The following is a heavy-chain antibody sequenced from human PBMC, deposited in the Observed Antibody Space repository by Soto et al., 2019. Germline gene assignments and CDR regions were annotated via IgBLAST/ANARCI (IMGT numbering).Heavy chain of an antibody. Sequence: PSETLSLTCTVSGGSISSGDYYWSWIRQPPGKGLEWIGYIYYSGSTYYNPSLKSRVTISVDTSKNQFSLKLISVTAADTAVYYCARTEVPESSSWHPCDPWGQGTLVTVSS. D-gene: IGHD6-13*01. CDR2: IYYSGST. V-gene: IGHV4-30-4*01. J-gene: IGHJ5*02. CDR1: GGSISSGDYY. CDR3: ARTEVPESSSWHPCDP.